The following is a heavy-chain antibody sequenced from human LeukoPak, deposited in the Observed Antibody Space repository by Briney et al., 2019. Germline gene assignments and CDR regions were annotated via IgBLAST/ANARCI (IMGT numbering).Heavy chain of an antibody. CDR1: GFTFSSYA. CDR3: ARLIVVVPAASPLDDY. D-gene: IGHD2-2*01. V-gene: IGHV3-30-3*01. J-gene: IGHJ4*02. CDR2: ISYDGSNK. Sequence: GRSLRLSCAASGFTFSSYAMHWVRQAPGKGLVWVADISYDGSNKYYADSVKGRFTISRDNSKNTLYLQMNSLRAEDTAVYYCARLIVVVPAASPLDDYWGQGTLVTVSS.